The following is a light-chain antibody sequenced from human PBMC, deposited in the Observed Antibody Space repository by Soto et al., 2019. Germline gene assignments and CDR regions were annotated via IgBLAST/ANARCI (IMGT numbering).Light chain of an antibody. CDR3: QQYSPSPSWT. J-gene: IGKJ1*01. V-gene: IGKV3-20*01. CDR2: GAS. Sequence: ETVLTQSPGTLSLSPGERVTLSCRASQTVDSNYLAWYQQRPGQAPRLLMYGASTRATGIPDRFSGSGFGTDFTLTVSRLEPDDFAVYYCQQYSPSPSWTFGQGTKVEIK. CDR1: QTVDSNY.